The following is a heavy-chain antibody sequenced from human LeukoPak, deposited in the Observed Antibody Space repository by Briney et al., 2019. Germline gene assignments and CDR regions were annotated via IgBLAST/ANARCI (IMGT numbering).Heavy chain of an antibody. CDR3: AKGPLSTTVVTPDAFDI. Sequence: GGSLRLSCAASGFTFSNYAMSWVRQAPGKGLEWVSDISGSGGSTYYADSVKGRFTISRDNSKNTLYLQMNSLRAEDTAVYYCAKGPLSTTVVTPDAFDIWGQGTMVTVSS. D-gene: IGHD4-23*01. J-gene: IGHJ3*02. CDR2: ISGSGGST. CDR1: GFTFSNYA. V-gene: IGHV3-23*01.